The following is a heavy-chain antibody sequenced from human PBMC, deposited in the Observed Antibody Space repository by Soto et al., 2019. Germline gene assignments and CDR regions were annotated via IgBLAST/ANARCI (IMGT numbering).Heavy chain of an antibody. V-gene: IGHV3-23*01. J-gene: IGHJ4*02. Sequence: GGSLRLSCAASGFSFSSYAMSWVRQAPGKGLEWVSAISGSGGSTYYADSVKGRFTISRDNSKNTLYLQMNSLRAEDTAVYYCAKDYFSYGDYSHFGYWGQGTLVTVSS. CDR2: ISGSGGST. CDR3: AKDYFSYGDYSHFGY. D-gene: IGHD4-17*01. CDR1: GFSFSSYA.